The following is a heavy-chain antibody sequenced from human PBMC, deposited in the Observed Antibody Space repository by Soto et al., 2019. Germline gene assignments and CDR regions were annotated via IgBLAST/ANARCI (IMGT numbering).Heavy chain of an antibody. CDR1: GFTFSSYA. CDR2: ISYDGSNK. J-gene: IGHJ4*02. CDR3: ARDPQYIVGASTLDY. Sequence: LSLTCAASGFTFSSYAMHWVRQAPGKGLEWVAVISYDGSNKYYADSVKGRFTISRDNSKNTLYLQMNSLRAEDTAVYYCARDPQYIVGASTLDYWGQGTLVTVSS. D-gene: IGHD1-26*01. V-gene: IGHV3-30*04.